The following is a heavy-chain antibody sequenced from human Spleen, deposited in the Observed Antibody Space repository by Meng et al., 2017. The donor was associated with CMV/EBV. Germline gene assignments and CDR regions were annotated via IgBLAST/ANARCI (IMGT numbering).Heavy chain of an antibody. D-gene: IGHD3-10*01. CDR1: GFTFNLYG. Sequence: SGFTFNLYGMHWVRQAPGKGLQWVALISYDRNNTYYADSVKGRFTISRDNSDNSVYLQMNSLRREDTALYYCAKDLGYFSGTFHFDDWGQGTLVTVSS. CDR3: AKDLGYFSGTFHFDD. V-gene: IGHV3-30*18. J-gene: IGHJ4*02. CDR2: ISYDRNNT.